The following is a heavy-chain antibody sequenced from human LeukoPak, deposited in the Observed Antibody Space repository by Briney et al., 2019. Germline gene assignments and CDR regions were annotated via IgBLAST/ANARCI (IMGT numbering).Heavy chain of an antibody. CDR2: INHSGST. D-gene: IGHD3-16*01. CDR1: GGSFSGYY. J-gene: IGHJ4*02. Sequence: SETLSLTCAVYGGSFSGYYWSWIRQPPGKGLEWIGEINHSGSTNYNPSLKSRVTISVDTSKNQFPLQLSSVTAADTAVYYCARGPSGYVWPRGYAYWGQGTLVTVSS. V-gene: IGHV4-34*01. CDR3: ARGPSGYVWPRGYAY.